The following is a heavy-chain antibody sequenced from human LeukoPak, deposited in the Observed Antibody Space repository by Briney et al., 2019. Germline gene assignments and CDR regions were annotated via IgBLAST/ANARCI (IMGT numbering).Heavy chain of an antibody. CDR3: ARDLAYSRLDY. Sequence: PGGSLSLSCEVSGLTFSSSWMDWVRQAPGKGLEWVASINPDGNKKYSAASVRGRFTISRDNAENSLYLQMNSLRVEDTAFYYCARDLAYSRLDYWGQGMLVTVSS. V-gene: IGHV3-7*01. D-gene: IGHD5-18*01. CDR2: INPDGNKK. CDR1: GLTFSSSW. J-gene: IGHJ4*02.